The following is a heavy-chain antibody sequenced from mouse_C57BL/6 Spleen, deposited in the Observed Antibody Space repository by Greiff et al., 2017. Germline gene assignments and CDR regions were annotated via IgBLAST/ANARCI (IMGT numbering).Heavy chain of an antibody. Sequence: QVQLQQSGPELVKPGASVKISCKASGYTFTDYYINWVKQRPGQGLEWIGGIYPGRGNTKYNEKFKGKATWSVDPSSSTAYMLLSSLTSEDSAVYFCARMTVVATWDAMDYWGQGTSVTVSS. J-gene: IGHJ4*01. V-gene: IGHV1-84*01. D-gene: IGHD1-1*01. CDR2: IYPGRGNT. CDR1: GYTFTDYY. CDR3: ARMTVVATWDAMDY.